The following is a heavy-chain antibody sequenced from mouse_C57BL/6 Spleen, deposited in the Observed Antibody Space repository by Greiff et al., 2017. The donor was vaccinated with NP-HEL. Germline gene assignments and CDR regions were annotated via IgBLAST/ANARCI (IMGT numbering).Heavy chain of an antibody. D-gene: IGHD4-1*01. CDR2: INPNNGGT. V-gene: IGHV1-26*01. CDR3: ASLELGRGAMDY. CDR1: GYTFTDYY. J-gene: IGHJ4*01. Sequence: EVQLQQSGPELVKPGASVKISCKASGYTFTDYYMNWVKQSHGKSLEWIGDINPNNGGTSYNQKFKGKATLTVDKSSSTAYMELRSLTSEDSAVYYCASLELGRGAMDYWGQGTSVTVSS.